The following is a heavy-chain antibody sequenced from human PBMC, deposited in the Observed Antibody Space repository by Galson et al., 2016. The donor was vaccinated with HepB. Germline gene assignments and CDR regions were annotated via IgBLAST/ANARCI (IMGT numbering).Heavy chain of an antibody. Sequence: SLRLSCAASGFNFSYYVMYWVRQAPGRGPEWVALISYGGTNKYYADSVKGRFTISRDNSKNTLSLQMHSLRPDDTAVYYCARMNDNLVTQNYGHYAMDVWGQGTTVIVSS. CDR3: ARMNDNLVTQNYGHYAMDV. CDR2: ISYGGTNK. V-gene: IGHV3-30*03. CDR1: GFNFSYYV. D-gene: IGHD1-1*01. J-gene: IGHJ6*02.